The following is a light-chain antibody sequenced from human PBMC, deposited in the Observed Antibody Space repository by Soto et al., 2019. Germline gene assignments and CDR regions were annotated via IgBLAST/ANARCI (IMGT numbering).Light chain of an antibody. V-gene: IGKV1-39*01. CDR2: AAS. J-gene: IGKJ4*01. CDR1: QSISSY. CDR3: QQSYSTPLT. Sequence: DIQLTQSPSTLSGSVGHRVTITCRASQSISSYVNGYQQLPGKENELLSYAASSLQSGVPSRYSASGSGTDSTLTISSLQTEEVATYYCQQSYSTPLTVGGGTKIDIK.